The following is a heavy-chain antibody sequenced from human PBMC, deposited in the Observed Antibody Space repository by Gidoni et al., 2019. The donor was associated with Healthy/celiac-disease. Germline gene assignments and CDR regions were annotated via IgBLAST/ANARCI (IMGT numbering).Heavy chain of an antibody. CDR1: GFTFSSYG. CDR3: ARGLYGGNSAVDY. J-gene: IGHJ4*02. V-gene: IGHV3-33*01. CDR2: IWYDGSNK. Sequence: QVQLVESGGGVVQPGRSLRLSCAASGFTFSSYGMHWVRQAPGKGLEWVAVIWYDGSNKYYADSVKGRFTISRDNSKNTLYLQMNSLRAEDTAVYYCARGLYGGNSAVDYWGQGTLVTVSS. D-gene: IGHD4-17*01.